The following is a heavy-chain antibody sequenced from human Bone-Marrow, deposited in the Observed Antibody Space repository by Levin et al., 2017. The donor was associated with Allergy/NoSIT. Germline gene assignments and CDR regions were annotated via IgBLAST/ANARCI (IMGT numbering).Heavy chain of an antibody. J-gene: IGHJ3*02. CDR3: ARRYCSGGSCYSGDAFDI. V-gene: IGHV1-69*01. D-gene: IGHD2-15*01. CDR2: IIPIFGTA. CDR1: GGTFSSYA. Sequence: PGESLKISCKASGGTFSSYAISWVRQAPGQGLEWMGGIIPIFGTANYAQKFQGRVTITADESTSTAYMELSSLRSEDTAVYYCARRYCSGGSCYSGDAFDIWGQGTMVTVSS.